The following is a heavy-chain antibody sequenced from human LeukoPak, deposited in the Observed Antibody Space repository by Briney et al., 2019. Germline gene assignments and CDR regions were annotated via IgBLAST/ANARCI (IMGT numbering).Heavy chain of an antibody. CDR2: IIPILGIA. CDR3: ARARHDSSGYYSDY. Sequence: EASVKVSCKASGGTFSSYAISWVRQAPGQGLEWMGRIIPILGIANYAQKFQGRVTITADKSTSTAYMELSSLRSEDTAVYYCARARHDSSGYYSDYWGQGTLVTVSS. J-gene: IGHJ4*02. V-gene: IGHV1-69*04. D-gene: IGHD3-22*01. CDR1: GGTFSSYA.